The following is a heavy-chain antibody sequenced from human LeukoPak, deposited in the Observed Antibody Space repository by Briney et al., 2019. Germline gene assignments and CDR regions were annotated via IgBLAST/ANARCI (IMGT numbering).Heavy chain of an antibody. CDR2: IYTSGST. CDR1: GGSITIYY. Sequence: SETLSLTCTVSGGSITIYYWSWIRQPAGKGLEWIGRIYTSGSTNYNPSLKSRVTMSVDTSKNQFSLKLSSVTAADAAVYYCAREREEGIAVADWFDPWGQGTLVTVSS. D-gene: IGHD6-19*01. J-gene: IGHJ5*02. V-gene: IGHV4-4*07. CDR3: AREREEGIAVADWFDP.